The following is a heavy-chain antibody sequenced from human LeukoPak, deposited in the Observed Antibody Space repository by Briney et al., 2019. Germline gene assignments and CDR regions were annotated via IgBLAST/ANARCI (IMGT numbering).Heavy chain of an antibody. CDR2: ISYDGSNK. J-gene: IGHJ6*02. CDR1: GFTFSSYG. V-gene: IGHV3-30*18. D-gene: IGHD1-14*01. CDR3: TNLLSYGNRPHGMDV. Sequence: GRSLRLSCAASGFTFSSYGMHWVRQAPGKGLEWVAVISYDGSNKYYADSVKGRFTISTDNSKNTLYLKMNSLRAEDTAVYYCTNLLSYGNRPHGMDVWGQGTTVTVSS.